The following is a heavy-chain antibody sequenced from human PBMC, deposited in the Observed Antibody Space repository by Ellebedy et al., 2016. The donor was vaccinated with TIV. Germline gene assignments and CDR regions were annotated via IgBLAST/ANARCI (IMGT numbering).Heavy chain of an antibody. Sequence: GESLKISCATSGFTFDNFAMRWFRQAPGKGLEWVSAITGSGDRTFYADSVKGRFTVSRDTSKNTLYLQMNSLRAEDTAIYYCAKDSGKYCWNSEYWGQGTQVTVSS. CDR3: AKDSGKYCWNSEY. D-gene: IGHD3-10*01. J-gene: IGHJ4*02. V-gene: IGHV3-23*01. CDR1: GFTFDNFA. CDR2: ITGSGDRT.